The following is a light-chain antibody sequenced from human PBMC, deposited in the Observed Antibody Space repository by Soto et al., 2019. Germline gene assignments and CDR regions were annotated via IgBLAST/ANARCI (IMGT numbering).Light chain of an antibody. V-gene: IGKV3-15*01. CDR3: QQYHNWPLIT. Sequence: EIVMTQSPATLSVSPGERATLSCGASQSVSSNLAWYQQKPGQAPRLLMYGASTRATAIPVRFSGSGSGTEFTLTISSLQSEDFAVYYCQQYHNWPLITFGQGTRLEIK. CDR1: QSVSSN. J-gene: IGKJ5*01. CDR2: GAS.